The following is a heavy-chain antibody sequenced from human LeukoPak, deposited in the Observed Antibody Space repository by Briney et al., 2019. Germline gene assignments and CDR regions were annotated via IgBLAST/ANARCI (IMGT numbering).Heavy chain of an antibody. Sequence: SETLSLTCAVSGGSISSGGYSWSWIRQPPGKGLEWIGYIYHSGSTYYNPSLKSRVTISVDRSKNQFPLKLSSVTAADTAVYYCARAMLPYDILTGYYLYDAFDIWGQGTMVTVSS. V-gene: IGHV4-30-2*01. J-gene: IGHJ3*02. CDR2: IYHSGST. CDR3: ARAMLPYDILTGYYLYDAFDI. D-gene: IGHD3-9*01. CDR1: GGSISSGGYS.